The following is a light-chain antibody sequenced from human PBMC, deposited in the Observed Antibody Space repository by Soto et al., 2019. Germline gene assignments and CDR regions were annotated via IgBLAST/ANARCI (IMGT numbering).Light chain of an antibody. CDR3: HLFNNYPLT. Sequence: AIQLTQSPSSLSASVGDRVTITCRASQGISRALAWFQQKPGKTPKLLIYDASSLESGVPSRFSGSGSGTDFTLTISRLQPEDSAAYCCHLFNNYPLTFGPGTKVGIK. CDR1: QGISRA. V-gene: IGKV1D-13*01. CDR2: DAS. J-gene: IGKJ3*01.